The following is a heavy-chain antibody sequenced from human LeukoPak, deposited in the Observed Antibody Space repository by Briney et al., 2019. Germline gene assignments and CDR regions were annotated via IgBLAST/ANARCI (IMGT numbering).Heavy chain of an antibody. V-gene: IGHV4-34*01. Sequence: PSETLSLTCAVYGESFSGYYWSWIRQPPGKGLEWIGEINHSGSTNYNPSLKSRVTISVDTSKNQFSLKLSSVTAADTAVYYCARAGIAAAGNDYWGQGTLVTVSS. CDR3: ARAGIAAAGNDY. CDR2: INHSGST. D-gene: IGHD6-13*01. CDR1: GESFSGYY. J-gene: IGHJ4*02.